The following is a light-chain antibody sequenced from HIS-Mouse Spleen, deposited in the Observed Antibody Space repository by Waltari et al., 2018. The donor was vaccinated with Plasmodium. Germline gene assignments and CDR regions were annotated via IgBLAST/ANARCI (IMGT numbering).Light chain of an antibody. CDR3: QQYNNWPFT. V-gene: IGKV3-15*01. CDR2: GAS. J-gene: IGKJ3*01. Sequence: EIVMTQSPATLSVSPGERATLSCRASQSVSSNLAWYQQKPGQAPRLLISGASTRATGSPARFSGSGSETEFTLTNSSLQSEDFAVYYCQQYNNWPFTFGPGTKVDIK. CDR1: QSVSSN.